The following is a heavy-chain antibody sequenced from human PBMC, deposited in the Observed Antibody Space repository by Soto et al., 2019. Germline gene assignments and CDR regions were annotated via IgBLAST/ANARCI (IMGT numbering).Heavy chain of an antibody. J-gene: IGHJ6*02. Sequence: GESLKISCKGSGYSFTSYWIGWVRQMPGKGLEWMGIIYPGDSDTRYSPSFQGQVTISADKSISTAYLQWSSLKASDTAMYYCARHKTTRGSSGWYGERAYYYYYGMDVWGQGTTVTVSS. D-gene: IGHD6-19*01. CDR3: ARHKTTRGSSGWYGERAYYYYYGMDV. CDR2: IYPGDSDT. CDR1: GYSFTSYW. V-gene: IGHV5-51*01.